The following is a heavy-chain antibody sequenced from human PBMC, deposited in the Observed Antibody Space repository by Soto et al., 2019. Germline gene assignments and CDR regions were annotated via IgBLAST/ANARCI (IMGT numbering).Heavy chain of an antibody. CDR3: AKDRAGITMVRGATSYFDY. CDR2: ISGSGGST. D-gene: IGHD3-10*01. J-gene: IGHJ4*02. V-gene: IGHV3-23*01. Sequence: GSLRLSCAGSGFTFSSYGMHWVRQAPGKGLEWVAAISGSGGSTYYADSVKGRFTISRDNSKNTLYLQMNSLRAEDTAVYYCAKDRAGITMVRGATSYFDYWGQGTLATVS. CDR1: GFTFSSYG.